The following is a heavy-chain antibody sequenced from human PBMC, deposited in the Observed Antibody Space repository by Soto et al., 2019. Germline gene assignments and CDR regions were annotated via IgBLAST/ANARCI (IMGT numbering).Heavy chain of an antibody. D-gene: IGHD1-26*01. J-gene: IGHJ4*02. V-gene: IGHV3-30*18. CDR1: GFTFKSYA. CDR3: AQDGRSGSVTRSTH. Sequence: QAQLVESGGGEVQPGGSLRLSCAASGFTFKSYAMHWVRQAPGKGLEWVAVISYDGRYQYYSDSVKGRFPISRDNSKNTLNLQMNSLRLEDSAMYYCAQDGRSGSVTRSTHWAQGTLVTDSA. CDR2: ISYDGRYQ.